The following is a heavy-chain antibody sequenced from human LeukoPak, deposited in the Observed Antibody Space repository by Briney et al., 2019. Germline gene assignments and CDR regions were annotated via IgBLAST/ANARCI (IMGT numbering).Heavy chain of an antibody. V-gene: IGHV4-31*03. Sequence: SETLSFTCTVSGGSISSGGYYWSWIRQHPGKGLEWIGYIYYSGSTYYNPSLKSRVTISVDTSKNQFSLKLSSVTAADTAVYYCARDPTPRNGDAMVGFDPWGQGTLVTVSS. CDR3: ARDPTPRNGDAMVGFDP. CDR1: GGSISSGGYY. D-gene: IGHD4-17*01. CDR2: IYYSGST. J-gene: IGHJ5*02.